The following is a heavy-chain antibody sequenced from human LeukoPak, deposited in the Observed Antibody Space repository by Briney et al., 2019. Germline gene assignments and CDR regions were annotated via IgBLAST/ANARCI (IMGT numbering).Heavy chain of an antibody. CDR3: ASHDYGDYGDSDY. V-gene: IGHV3-66*04. Sequence: GGSLRLSCAASGFTVSSNYMSWVRQAPGKGLEWVTVIYSGGSTYYADSVKGRFTISSDNSKNTLYLQINSLRAEDTAVYYCASHDYGDYGDSDYWGQGTLVTVSS. CDR2: IYSGGST. J-gene: IGHJ4*02. CDR1: GFTVSSNY. D-gene: IGHD4-17*01.